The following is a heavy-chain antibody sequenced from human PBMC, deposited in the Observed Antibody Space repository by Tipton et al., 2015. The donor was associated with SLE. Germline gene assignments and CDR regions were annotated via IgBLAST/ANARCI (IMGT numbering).Heavy chain of an antibody. V-gene: IGHV3-66*04. CDR2: INSGGNT. CDR3: ASHPRHNRDYSDSVDGLDI. CDR1: GFTFSSYE. J-gene: IGHJ3*02. Sequence: SLRLSCATSGFTFSSYEMNWVRQAPGKGLEWVSVINSGGNTYFADSVKGRFTISRNTPKDTLHLQMNSLRAEDTAVYYCASHPRHNRDYSDSVDGLDIWGQGTMVTVSS. D-gene: IGHD4-11*01.